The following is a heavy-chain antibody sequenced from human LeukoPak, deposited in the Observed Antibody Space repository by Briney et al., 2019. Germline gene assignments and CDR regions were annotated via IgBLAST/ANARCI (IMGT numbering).Heavy chain of an antibody. CDR1: GGSFSGYY. D-gene: IGHD6-13*01. CDR2: INHSGST. J-gene: IGHJ4*02. V-gene: IGHV4-34*01. Sequence: PSEALSLTCTVSGGSFSGYYWSWIRQPPGKGLEWIGEINHSGSTNYNPSLKSRVTISVDTSKNQFSLKLSSVTAADTAVYYCARREQLDSPGFDYWGQGTLVTVSS. CDR3: ARREQLDSPGFDY.